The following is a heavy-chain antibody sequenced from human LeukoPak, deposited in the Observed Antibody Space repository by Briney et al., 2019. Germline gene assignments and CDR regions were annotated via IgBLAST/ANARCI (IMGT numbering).Heavy chain of an antibody. V-gene: IGHV3-23*01. D-gene: IGHD2-15*01. Sequence: SYXMXXVRQAPGKXLEWVSTISGSGGSTYYADSVKGRFTISRDNSKNTLFLQMNSLRAEDTAVYYCAKDLCSGGSCYRGMDVWGQGTTVTVS. CDR1: SYX. J-gene: IGHJ6*02. CDR2: ISGSGGST. CDR3: AKDLCSGGSCYRGMDV.